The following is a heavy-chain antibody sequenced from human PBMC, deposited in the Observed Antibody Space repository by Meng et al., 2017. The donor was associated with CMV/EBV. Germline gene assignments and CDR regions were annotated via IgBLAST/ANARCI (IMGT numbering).Heavy chain of an antibody. CDR1: GGSFSGYY. V-gene: IGHV4-34*01. J-gene: IGHJ4*02. Sequence: SQTLSLTCAVYGGSFSGYYWSWIRQPPGKGLEWFGEINHSGSTNYNPSLKSRVTISVDTSKNQFSLKLSSVTDADTAVYYCARGPNRYYYGSGSYYYWGQGTLVTVSS. CDR2: INHSGST. CDR3: ARGPNRYYYGSGSYYY. D-gene: IGHD3-10*01.